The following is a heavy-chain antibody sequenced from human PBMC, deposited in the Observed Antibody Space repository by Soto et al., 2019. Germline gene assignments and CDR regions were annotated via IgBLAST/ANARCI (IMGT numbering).Heavy chain of an antibody. Sequence: PSETLSLTCTVSGGSISSYYWTWIRQPPGKGLEWIGYIYYSGSTNYNPSLKSRVTISVDTSKNQFSLKLSSVTAADTAVYYCARQTRRKGHDFWSGSDYYYMDVWGKGTTVTVSS. V-gene: IGHV4-59*08. CDR2: IYYSGST. J-gene: IGHJ6*03. D-gene: IGHD3-3*01. CDR1: GGSISSYY. CDR3: ARQTRRKGHDFWSGSDYYYMDV.